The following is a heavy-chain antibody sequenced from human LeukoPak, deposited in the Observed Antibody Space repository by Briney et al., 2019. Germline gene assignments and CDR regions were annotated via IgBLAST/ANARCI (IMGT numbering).Heavy chain of an antibody. J-gene: IGHJ4*02. CDR1: GFTVSSNY. Sequence: PGGSLRLSCAASGFTVSSNYMSWVRQAPGKGLEWVPYISSSGSTIYYADSVKGRFTISRDNAKNSLYLQMNSLRAEDTAVYYCATMPGGGYCSSTSCYATFDSWGQGTLVTVSS. V-gene: IGHV3-11*04. CDR3: ATMPGGGYCSSTSCYATFDS. D-gene: IGHD2-2*01. CDR2: ISSSGSTI.